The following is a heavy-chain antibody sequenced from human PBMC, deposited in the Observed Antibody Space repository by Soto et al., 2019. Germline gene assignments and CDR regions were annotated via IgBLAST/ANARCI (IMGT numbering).Heavy chain of an antibody. Sequence: SLRLSCAASGFPFSSYGMHWVRQAPGKGLEWVAVISYDGSNKYYADSVKGRFTISRDNSKNTLYLQMNSLRAEDTAVYYCAKQLDLGFWSGSLDPWGQGTLVTVSS. V-gene: IGHV3-30*18. CDR3: AKQLDLGFWSGSLDP. CDR1: GFPFSSYG. J-gene: IGHJ5*02. D-gene: IGHD3-3*01. CDR2: ISYDGSNK.